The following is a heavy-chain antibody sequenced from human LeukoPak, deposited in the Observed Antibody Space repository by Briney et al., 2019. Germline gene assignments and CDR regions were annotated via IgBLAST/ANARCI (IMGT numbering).Heavy chain of an antibody. CDR3: ARWPRGNYYYYYGMDV. D-gene: IGHD3-16*01. J-gene: IGHJ6*02. CDR1: GGSFSGYY. CDR2: INHSGST. Sequence: PSETLSLTCAVYGGSFSGYYWSWIRQPPGKGLEWIGEINHSGSTNYNLSLKSRVTISVDTSKNQFSLKLSSVTAADTAVYYCARWPRGNYYYYYGMDVWGQGTTVTVSS. V-gene: IGHV4-34*01.